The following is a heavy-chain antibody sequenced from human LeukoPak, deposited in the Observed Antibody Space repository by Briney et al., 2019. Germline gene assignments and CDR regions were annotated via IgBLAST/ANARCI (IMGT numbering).Heavy chain of an antibody. CDR2: ISGSGGST. CDR3: AQTAGILTGPLVY. Sequence: GGCLRLSCAASGFTFSSYGMSWVRQAPGKGLEWVSAISGSGGSTYYADSVKGRFTISRDNSKNTLYLQMNSLRAEDTAVYYCAQTAGILTGPLVYWGQGTLVTVSS. D-gene: IGHD3-9*01. V-gene: IGHV3-23*01. J-gene: IGHJ4*02. CDR1: GFTFSSYG.